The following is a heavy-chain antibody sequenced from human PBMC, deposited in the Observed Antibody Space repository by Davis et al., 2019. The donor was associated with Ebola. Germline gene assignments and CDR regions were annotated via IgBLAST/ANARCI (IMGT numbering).Heavy chain of an antibody. J-gene: IGHJ5*02. CDR2: ISSSSSYI. D-gene: IGHD6-6*01. CDR3: ARDQVSSPGFDP. CDR1: GFTFSSYS. Sequence: GESLKISCAASGFTFSSYSMNWVRQAPGKGLEWVSSISSSSSYIYYADSVKGRFTISRDNAKNSLYLQMNSLRAEDTAVYYCARDQVSSPGFDPWGQGTLVTVSS. V-gene: IGHV3-21*01.